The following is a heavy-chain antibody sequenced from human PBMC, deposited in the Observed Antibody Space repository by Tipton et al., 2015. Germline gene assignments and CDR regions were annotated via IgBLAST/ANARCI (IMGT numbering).Heavy chain of an antibody. CDR1: GFTFSDYY. D-gene: IGHD2-15*01. Sequence: GSLRLSCAASGFTFSDYYMSWIRQAPGKGLEWVSYISSSGNTIYYAGSVKGRFTISRDNAKNSLYLQMNSLRAEDTAVYYCARVEAASLYFHYYYGMDVWGQGTTVTVSS. J-gene: IGHJ6*02. V-gene: IGHV3-11*01. CDR2: ISSSGNTI. CDR3: ARVEAASLYFHYYYGMDV.